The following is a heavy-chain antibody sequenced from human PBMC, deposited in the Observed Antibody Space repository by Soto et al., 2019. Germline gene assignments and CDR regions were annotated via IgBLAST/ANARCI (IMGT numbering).Heavy chain of an antibody. CDR3: ARVHVLVVAGSTFDY. Sequence: SVKVSCKASGGTFSSNGISWVRQAPGQGLEWMGGITPIFVTAKYAQKFQGRVTITADESTNTAYLEVSGLRSEDTAVYYCARVHVLVVAGSTFDYWGHGTLVTVSS. CDR2: ITPIFVTA. V-gene: IGHV1-69*13. D-gene: IGHD6-19*01. CDR1: GGTFSSNG. J-gene: IGHJ4*01.